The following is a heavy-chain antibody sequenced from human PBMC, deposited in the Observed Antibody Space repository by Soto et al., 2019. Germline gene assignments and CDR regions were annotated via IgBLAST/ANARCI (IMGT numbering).Heavy chain of an antibody. CDR1: GGSISSGGFS. V-gene: IGHV4-30-2*01. CDR3: ARYSFGFAY. Sequence: SETLSLTCSVSGGSISSGGFSWSWIRQPPGKGLEWIGCIYYGGSTYYNPSLKSRVTMSVDRSKNQFSLELGSVTAADTAVYYCARYSFGFAYWGRGTLVTVSS. J-gene: IGHJ4*02. CDR2: IYYGGST. D-gene: IGHD5-18*01.